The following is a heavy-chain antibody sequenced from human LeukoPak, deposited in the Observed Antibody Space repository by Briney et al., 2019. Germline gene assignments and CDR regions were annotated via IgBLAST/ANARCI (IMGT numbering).Heavy chain of an antibody. Sequence: GRSLRLSCTASGFTFSTYGMHWVRQAPGKGLEWVAVIWYDGSNKYYADSVKGRFTISRDNSKNTLYLQMNSLRDEDTALYYCARAVGPFDFWGQGTMVTVSS. V-gene: IGHV3-33*01. CDR3: ARAVGPFDF. CDR1: GFTFSTYG. CDR2: IWYDGSNK. D-gene: IGHD2-2*01. J-gene: IGHJ3*01.